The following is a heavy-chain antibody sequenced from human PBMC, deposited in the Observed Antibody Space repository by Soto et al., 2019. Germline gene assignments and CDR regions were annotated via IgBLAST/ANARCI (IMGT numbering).Heavy chain of an antibody. CDR2: IYYSGST. D-gene: IGHD6-19*01. J-gene: IGHJ4*02. CDR1: GGSISSYY. Sequence: LSLTCTVSGGSISSYYWSWIRQPPGKGLEWIGYIYYSGSTNYNPSLKSRVTISVDTSKNQFSLKLSSVTAADTAVYYCARDRGVSSSGWYYFDYWGQGTLVTVSS. CDR3: ARDRGVSSSGWYYFDY. V-gene: IGHV4-59*01.